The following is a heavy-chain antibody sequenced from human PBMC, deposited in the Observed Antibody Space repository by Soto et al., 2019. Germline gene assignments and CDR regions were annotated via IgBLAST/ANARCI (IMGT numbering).Heavy chain of an antibody. Sequence: SSETLSLTCTVSGGSINTFYWSWVRQPAGKGLEWIGRIFSSGSTSFNPSLESRVAMSVDTSKNHFSLNLSSVTAADTAVYYCAREGSYSAYNFAHGIQLWSFDFWGQGALVTVSS. CDR3: AREGSYSAYNFAHGIQLWSFDF. V-gene: IGHV4-4*07. CDR1: GGSINTFY. D-gene: IGHD5-12*01. CDR2: IFSSGST. J-gene: IGHJ4*02.